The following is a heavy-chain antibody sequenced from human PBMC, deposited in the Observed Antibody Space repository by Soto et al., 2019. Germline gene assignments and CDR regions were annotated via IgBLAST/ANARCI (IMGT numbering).Heavy chain of an antibody. CDR2: ISSSSSYI. J-gene: IGHJ6*02. CDR1: GVTFSSYT. CDR3: AKESIAAAGTVPYYYYGMDV. V-gene: IGHV3-21*04. D-gene: IGHD6-13*01. Sequence: PGGSLRLSCAASGVTFSSYTTNWVRQAPGKGLEWVSSISSSSSYIYYADSVKGRFTISRDNSKNTLYLQMNSLRAEDTAVYYCAKESIAAAGTVPYYYYGMDVWGQGTTVTVSS.